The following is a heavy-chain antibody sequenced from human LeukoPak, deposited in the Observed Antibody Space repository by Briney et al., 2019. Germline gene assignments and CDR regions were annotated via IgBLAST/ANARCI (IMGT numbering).Heavy chain of an antibody. CDR3: ARFKEGVATFDY. V-gene: IGHV4-31*03. CDR2: IYYSGST. D-gene: IGHD5-12*01. J-gene: IGHJ4*02. CDR1: GGSISSGGYY. Sequence: PSETLSLTCTVSGGSISSGGYYWSWIRQHPGKGLEWIGYIYYSGSTYYNPSLKSRVTISVDTSKNRFSLKLSSVTAADTAVYYCARFKEGVATFDYWGQGTLVTVSS.